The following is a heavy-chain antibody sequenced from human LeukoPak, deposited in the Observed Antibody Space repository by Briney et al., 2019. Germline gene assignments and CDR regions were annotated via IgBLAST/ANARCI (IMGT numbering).Heavy chain of an antibody. D-gene: IGHD3-3*01. V-gene: IGHV4-31*03. CDR3: ARDIGEYDFWSGYKIAAWFDP. CDR2: IYYSGST. CDR1: GGSISSGGYY. J-gene: IGHJ5*02. Sequence: SETLSLTCTVSGGSISSGGYYWSWIRQHPGKGLEWIGYIYYSGSTYYNPSLKSRVTISVDTSKNQFSLKLSSVTAADTAVYYCARDIGEYDFWSGYKIAAWFDPWGQGTLVTVSS.